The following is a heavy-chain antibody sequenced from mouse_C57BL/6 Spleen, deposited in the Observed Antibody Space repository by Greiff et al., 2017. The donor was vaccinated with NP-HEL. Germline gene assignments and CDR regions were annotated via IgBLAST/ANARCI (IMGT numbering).Heavy chain of an antibody. D-gene: IGHD1-1*01. J-gene: IGHJ1*03. CDR2: IDPNSGGT. Sequence: VQLKEPGAELVKPGASVKLSCKASGYTFTSYWMHWVKQRPGRGLEWIGRIDPNSGGTKYNEKFKSKATLTVDKPSSTAYMQLSSLTSEDSAVYYCARNAPIYYYGSSSHWYFDVWGTGTTVTVSS. CDR1: GYTFTSYW. CDR3: ARNAPIYYYGSSSHWYFDV. V-gene: IGHV1-72*01.